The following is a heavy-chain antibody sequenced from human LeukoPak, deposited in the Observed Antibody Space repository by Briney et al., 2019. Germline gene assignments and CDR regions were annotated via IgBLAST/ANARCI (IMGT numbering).Heavy chain of an antibody. J-gene: IGHJ4*02. V-gene: IGHV3-23*01. CDR1: GFTFNNYA. CDR3: VRAAPRDCSPASCSLFDT. Sequence: PGGSLRLSCAGSGFTFNNYAMSWVRRAPRKGLEWVPTIMIGGDGKHYADSVKGRFTISRDRSESTLYLQMNGLRADDTAVYYCVRAAPRDCSPASCSLFDTWGQGTLVTVSS. D-gene: IGHD2-2*01. CDR2: IMIGGDGK.